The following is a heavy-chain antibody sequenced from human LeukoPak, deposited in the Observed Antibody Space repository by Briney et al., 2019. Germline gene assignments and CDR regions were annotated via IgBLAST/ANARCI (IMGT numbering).Heavy chain of an antibody. CDR1: GFTFSSYA. CDR2: ISYDGSNK. D-gene: IGHD4-17*01. V-gene: IGHV3-30-3*01. J-gene: IGHJ1*01. Sequence: GGSLRLSCAASGFTFSSYAMHWVRQAPGKGLEWVAVISYDGSNKYYAGSVKGRFTISRDNSKNTLYLQMNSLRAEDTAVYYCAKDRAITVTRDFQHWGQGTLVTVSS. CDR3: AKDRAITVTRDFQH.